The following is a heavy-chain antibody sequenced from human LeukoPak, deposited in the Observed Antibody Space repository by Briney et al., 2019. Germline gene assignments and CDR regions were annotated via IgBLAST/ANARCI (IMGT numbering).Heavy chain of an antibody. Sequence: PSQTLSLTCTVSGGSIRSRHYYWSWVRQSPGRGLEWFGSIHDSGSTSFNPSLERRASGSVDTSKNQFSLTLTSVTAADTAVYYCVREGEMHLDYWGPGTQVTVSS. CDR2: IHDSGST. CDR1: GGSIRSRHYY. D-gene: IGHD5-24*01. CDR3: VREGEMHLDY. J-gene: IGHJ4*02. V-gene: IGHV4-39*07.